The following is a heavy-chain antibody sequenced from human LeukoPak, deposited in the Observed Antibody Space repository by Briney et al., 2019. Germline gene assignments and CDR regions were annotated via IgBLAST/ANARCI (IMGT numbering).Heavy chain of an antibody. V-gene: IGHV4-34*01. CDR2: INHSGST. CDR1: GGSFSGYY. J-gene: IGHJ6*03. D-gene: IGHD5-18*01. Sequence: SETLSLTCAVYGGSFSGYYWSWIRQPPGKGLEWIGEINHSGSTNYNPSLKSRVTISVDTSKNQFSLKLSSVTAADTAVYYCASGRKVDTAMVRSEYYYYMDVWGKGTTVTISS. CDR3: ASGRKVDTAMVRSEYYYYMDV.